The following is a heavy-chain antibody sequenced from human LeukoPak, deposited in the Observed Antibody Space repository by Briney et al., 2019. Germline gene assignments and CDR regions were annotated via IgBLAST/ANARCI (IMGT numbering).Heavy chain of an antibody. Sequence: GGSLRLSCAASGFTFSSYAMSWVRQAPGKGLEWVSAISGSGGSTYYADSVKGRFTISRDNSKNTLYLQMNSLRAEDTAVYYSANLRYFDWLQKSTFDYWGQGTLVTVSS. CDR1: GFTFSSYA. J-gene: IGHJ4*02. CDR2: ISGSGGST. CDR3: ANLRYFDWLQKSTFDY. V-gene: IGHV3-23*01. D-gene: IGHD3-9*01.